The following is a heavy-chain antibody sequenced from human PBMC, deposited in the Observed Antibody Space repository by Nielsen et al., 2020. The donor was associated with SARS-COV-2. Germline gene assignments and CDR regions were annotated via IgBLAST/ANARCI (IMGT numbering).Heavy chain of an antibody. CDR1: GGSFSGYY. V-gene: IGHV4-34*01. CDR3: AREGNRGIAAAGPPGY. CDR2: INHSGST. Sequence: SETLSLTCAVYGGSFSGYYWSWIRQPPGKGLEWIGEINHSGSTNYNPSLKSRVTISVDTSKNQFSLKLSSVTAADTAVYYCAREGNRGIAAAGPPGYWGQGTLVTVSS. J-gene: IGHJ4*02. D-gene: IGHD6-13*01.